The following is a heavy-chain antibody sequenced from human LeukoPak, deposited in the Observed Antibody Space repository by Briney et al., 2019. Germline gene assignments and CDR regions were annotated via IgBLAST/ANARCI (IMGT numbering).Heavy chain of an antibody. CDR2: IYSGGST. CDR3: ARTLNTAMLY. Sequence: GGSLRLSCAAAVFTVSSNYMSSVRAPPGKGVEWVSVIYSGGSTFYADSVKARFNISRDNSKNTLYLQMNSLRAEHGAVYYCARTLNTAMLYWGQGPVVSVS. J-gene: IGHJ4*02. CDR1: VFTVSSNY. D-gene: IGHD5-18*01. V-gene: IGHV3-66*01.